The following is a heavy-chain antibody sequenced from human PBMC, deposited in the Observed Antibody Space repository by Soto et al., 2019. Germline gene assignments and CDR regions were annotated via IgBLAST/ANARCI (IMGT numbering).Heavy chain of an antibody. J-gene: IGHJ6*02. V-gene: IGHV3-23*01. CDR2: VNGGGDIT. CDR1: EFTFSSYS. Sequence: EVQLLESGGGLVQPGGSLRLSCAASEFTFSSYSMIWVRQAPGKGLEWVSVVNGGGDITYYAESVKGRFTISRDNSKNALYVQMNSLRAEDTAVFYCAGGHFGVKMAVWGQGTTVTVSS. D-gene: IGHD3-3*01. CDR3: AGGHFGVKMAV.